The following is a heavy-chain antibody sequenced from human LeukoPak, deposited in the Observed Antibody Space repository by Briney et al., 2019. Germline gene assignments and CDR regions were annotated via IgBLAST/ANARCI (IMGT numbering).Heavy chain of an antibody. CDR1: GFTFSAYT. Sequence: GGSLRLSCAASGFTFSAYTMHWVRQAPGKGLEYVSAIRSDGGSTYYADSVKGRLTISRDNSKNTLFLQMGSLRAEDMAVYYCARVFYDSGGNYYDYWGQGTLVTVSS. CDR2: IRSDGGST. J-gene: IGHJ4*02. CDR3: ARVFYDSGGNYYDY. V-gene: IGHV3-64*02. D-gene: IGHD3-22*01.